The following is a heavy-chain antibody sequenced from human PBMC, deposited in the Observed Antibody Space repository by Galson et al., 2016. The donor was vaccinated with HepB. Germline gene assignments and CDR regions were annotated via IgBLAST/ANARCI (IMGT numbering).Heavy chain of an antibody. CDR3: TRGYMHTGMNV. V-gene: IGHV6-1*01. CDR1: GDSVTNDDTI. D-gene: IGHD5-18*01. CDR2: TYYRSQWFN. J-gene: IGHJ6*02. Sequence: CAISGDSVTNDDTIWNWIRQSPSRGLEWLGRTYYRSQWFNEYAVSVKSRITINSDTSRNQFSLQLHSVTPDDTAAYFCTRGYMHTGMNVWGQGTTVTVSS.